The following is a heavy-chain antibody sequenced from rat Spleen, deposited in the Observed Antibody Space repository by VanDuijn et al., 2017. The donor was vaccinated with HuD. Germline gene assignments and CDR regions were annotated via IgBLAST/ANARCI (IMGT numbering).Heavy chain of an antibody. CDR2: ITNSGGST. Sequence: EVELVESGGGLVQPGRSLKISCVASGFSFKNYWMTWIRQAPGKGLEWVASITNSGGSTYYPDSVTGRFTISRDIAENTLYLQMISLKSEDTATYYCTRGGYFSYWGQGVMVTVSS. CDR1: GFSFKNYW. J-gene: IGHJ2*01. V-gene: IGHV5-31*01. CDR3: TRGGYFSY. D-gene: IGHD1-1*01.